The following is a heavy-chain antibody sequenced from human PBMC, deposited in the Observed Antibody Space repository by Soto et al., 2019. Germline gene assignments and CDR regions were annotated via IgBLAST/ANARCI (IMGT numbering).Heavy chain of an antibody. Sequence: SETLSLTCTVSGGSISSSSYYWGWIRQPPGKGLEWIGSIYYSGSTYYNPSLKSRVTISVDTSKNQFSLKLSSVTAADTAVYYCARHGLMAVRADNGFWFDPWGQGTLVTVSS. CDR1: GGSISSSSYY. CDR2: IYYSGST. J-gene: IGHJ5*02. CDR3: ARHGLMAVRADNGFWFDP. V-gene: IGHV4-39*01. D-gene: IGHD1-1*01.